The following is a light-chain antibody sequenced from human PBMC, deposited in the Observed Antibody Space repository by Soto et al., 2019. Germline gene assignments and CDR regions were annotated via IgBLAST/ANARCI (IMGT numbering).Light chain of an antibody. V-gene: IGKV1-39*01. CDR1: RSISSY. CDR3: QQSYSTPPT. Sequence: DIQMNPSPSSLSASVGHRVTITCRSSRSISSYLNXXQQKXXKAPXLXXYAASSLQSGVPSRFSGSGSGTDFTLTISSLQPEDFATYYCQQSYSTPPTFGQGTDWIL. J-gene: IGKJ5*01. CDR2: AAS.